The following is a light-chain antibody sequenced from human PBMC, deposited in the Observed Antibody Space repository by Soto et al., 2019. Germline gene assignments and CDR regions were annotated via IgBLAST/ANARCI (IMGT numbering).Light chain of an antibody. V-gene: IGKV3-15*01. CDR2: GAS. J-gene: IGKJ2*01. CDR3: QQSNNWPRT. CDR1: QSITTN. Sequence: EVVMTQSPAALSVSPGERATLSCRASQSITTNLAWYQHQPGQAPRLLIYGASTRATGIPARFSGSGSGTEFTLTISSLQSEDFAVYYCQQSNNWPRTFGQGTKVEIK.